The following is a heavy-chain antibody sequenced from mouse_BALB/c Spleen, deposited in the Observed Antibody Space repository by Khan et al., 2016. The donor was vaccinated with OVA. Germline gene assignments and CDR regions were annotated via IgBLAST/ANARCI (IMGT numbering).Heavy chain of an antibody. CDR3: ATRQLGLRGFAY. Sequence: QVQLQQPGAELMKPGASVKISCKATGYTFSSYWIEWVKQRPGHGLEWIGEILPGSGSTNYNEKFKGKATFTADTSSNTAYMQLSSLTSEDSAVYYCATRQLGLRGFAYWGQWTLVTVSA. CDR2: ILPGSGST. J-gene: IGHJ3*01. CDR1: GYTFSSYW. D-gene: IGHD3-2*01. V-gene: IGHV1-9*01.